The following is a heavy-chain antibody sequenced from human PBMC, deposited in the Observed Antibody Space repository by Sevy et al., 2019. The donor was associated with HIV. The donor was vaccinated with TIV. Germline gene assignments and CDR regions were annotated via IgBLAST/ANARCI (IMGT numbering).Heavy chain of an antibody. CDR3: ARVDYDSSGYYYVGNLDY. Sequence: GGSLRLSCAASGFTFSSYAMHWVRQAPGKGLEYVSAISSNGGSTYYANSVKGRFTISRDNSKNTLYLQMGSLRAEDMAAYYCARVDYDSSGYYYVGNLDYWGQGTLVTVSS. CDR1: GFTFSSYA. V-gene: IGHV3-64*01. J-gene: IGHJ4*02. CDR2: ISSNGGST. D-gene: IGHD3-22*01.